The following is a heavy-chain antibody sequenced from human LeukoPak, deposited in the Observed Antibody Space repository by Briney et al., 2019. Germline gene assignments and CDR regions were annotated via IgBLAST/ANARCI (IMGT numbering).Heavy chain of an antibody. D-gene: IGHD3-16*01. CDR1: GITVSNNY. J-gene: IGHJ4*02. CDR3: ARDPWGL. CDR2: IYSGGTT. V-gene: IGHV3-66*01. Sequence: GGSLRLSCAASGITVSNNYMTWVRQAPGKGLEWVSLIYSGGTTFYADSVKGRLTISRDNSKNTLYLQMNSLRAEDTAVYYCARDPWGLWGQGTLVTVSS.